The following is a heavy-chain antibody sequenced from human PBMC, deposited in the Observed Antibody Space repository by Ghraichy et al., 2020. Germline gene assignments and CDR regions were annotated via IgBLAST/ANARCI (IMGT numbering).Heavy chain of an antibody. CDR1: GGPISGYY. D-gene: IGHD5-24*01. V-gene: IGHV4-59*01. Sequence: SETLSLTCSVSGGPISGYYWSWIRQPPGKRLEWIGCLHYSGSIHYNPSLESRITISVDASESQFSLRLSSVTAADTAVYYCVRGSDAYKTGHWGQGTLVTVSS. CDR2: LHYSGSI. J-gene: IGHJ4*02. CDR3: VRGSDAYKTGH.